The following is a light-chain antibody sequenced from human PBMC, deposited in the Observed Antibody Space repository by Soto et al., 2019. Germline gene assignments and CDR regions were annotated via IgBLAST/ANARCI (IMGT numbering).Light chain of an antibody. CDR2: WAS. CDR1: QSVRSN. CDR3: QQYGSSPIT. J-gene: IGKJ5*01. V-gene: IGKV3-20*01. Sequence: EIVLTQSPATLSVSPGERATLSCRASQSVRSNLAWYQQKPGQPPKLLIYWASTRESGVPDRFSGSGSGTDFTLTISRLEPEDFAVYYCQQYGSSPITFGQGTRLDI.